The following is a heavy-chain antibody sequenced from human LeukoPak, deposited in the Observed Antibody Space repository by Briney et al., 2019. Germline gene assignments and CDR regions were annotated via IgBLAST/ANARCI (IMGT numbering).Heavy chain of an antibody. V-gene: IGHV1-46*01. D-gene: IGHD4-23*01. CDR3: ARDFGGNSGDFDY. Sequence: GASVKVSCKASGYTFTNYYMHWVRQAPGQGLEWMGIINPSGGSTGYPQKFQGRVTMTRDTSTTTVYMELSSLRSEDSAVYYCARDFGGNSGDFDYWGQGTLVTVSS. CDR1: GYTFTNYY. J-gene: IGHJ4*02. CDR2: INPSGGST.